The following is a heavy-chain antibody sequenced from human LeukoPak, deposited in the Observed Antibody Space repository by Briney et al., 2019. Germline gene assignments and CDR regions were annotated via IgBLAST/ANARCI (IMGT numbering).Heavy chain of an antibody. CDR2: INPGSGGT. J-gene: IGHJ4*02. V-gene: IGHV1-2*06. D-gene: IGHD4-23*01. CDR3: ARDNSAVLNFFDY. Sequence: GASVKVSCKASGYTFTGYYMHWVRQAPGQGFEWMGRINPGSGGTIYAQKFQGRVTMTRDTSTSTAYMELSGLRSDDTAVYYCARDNSAVLNFFDYWGQGTLVTVSS. CDR1: GYTFTGYY.